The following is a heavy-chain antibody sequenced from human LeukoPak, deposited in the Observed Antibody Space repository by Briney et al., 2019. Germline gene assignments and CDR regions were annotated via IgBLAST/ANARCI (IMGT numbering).Heavy chain of an antibody. V-gene: IGHV3-7*04. D-gene: IGHD4-11*01. CDR3: ARGQQSLY. Sequence: GGSLRLSCAASGFTFGAYWMSWVRQAPGKGLEWVAKIREDGSEKYYVDSVKGRFTISRDNAKNSLYLQMDSLRAEDTAVYYCARGQQSLYWGQGTLVTVSS. CDR2: IREDGSEK. J-gene: IGHJ4*02. CDR1: GFTFGAYW.